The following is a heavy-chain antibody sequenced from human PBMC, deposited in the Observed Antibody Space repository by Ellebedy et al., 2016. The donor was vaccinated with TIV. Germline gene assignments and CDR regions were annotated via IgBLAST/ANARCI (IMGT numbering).Heavy chain of an antibody. CDR3: TSRVVTTNDY. V-gene: IGHV3-15*01. CDR1: GFSFRDTW. Sequence: PGGSLRLSCAASGFSFRDTWMNWVRQAPGKGREWLGRVKTKAEGGATDYAAPVKGRITISRDDSKNTVYLQMNSLKTEDTAIYFCTSRVVTTNDYWGQGSLVTVSS. CDR2: VKTKAEGGAT. D-gene: IGHD2-21*02. J-gene: IGHJ4*02.